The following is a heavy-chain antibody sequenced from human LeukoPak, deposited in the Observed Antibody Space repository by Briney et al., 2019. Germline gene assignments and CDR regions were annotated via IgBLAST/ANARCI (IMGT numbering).Heavy chain of an antibody. CDR2: IIPIFGTA. Sequence: SVKVSCKVSGYTLTELSMHWVRQAPGKGLEWMGGIIPIFGTANYAQKFQGRVTITADKSTSTAYMELSSLRSEDTAVYYCARKGVAVADRYAFDIWGQGTMVTVSS. J-gene: IGHJ3*02. CDR3: ARKGVAVADRYAFDI. CDR1: GYTLTELS. D-gene: IGHD6-19*01. V-gene: IGHV1-69*06.